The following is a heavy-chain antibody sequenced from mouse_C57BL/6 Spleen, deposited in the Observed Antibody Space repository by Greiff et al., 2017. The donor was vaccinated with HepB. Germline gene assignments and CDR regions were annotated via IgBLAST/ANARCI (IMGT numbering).Heavy chain of an antibody. CDR2: IYPGDGDT. V-gene: IGHV1-82*01. CDR1: GYAFSSSW. CDR3: ATVNWDGDY. D-gene: IGHD4-1*01. Sequence: VKLVESGPEPVKPGASVKISCKASGYAFSSSWMNWVKQRPGKGLEWIGRIYPGDGDTNYNGKFKGKATLTAAKSSSTAYMQLSSLTSEDSAVYFCATVNWDGDYWGQGTTLTVSS. J-gene: IGHJ2*01.